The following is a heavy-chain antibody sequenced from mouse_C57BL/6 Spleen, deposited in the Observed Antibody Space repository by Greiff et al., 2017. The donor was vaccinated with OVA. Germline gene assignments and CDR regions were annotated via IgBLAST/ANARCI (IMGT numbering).Heavy chain of an antibody. V-gene: IGHV1-52*01. D-gene: IGHD2-1*01. CDR1: GYTFTSYW. J-gene: IGHJ2*01. CDR3: ARLDGNYPFDG. CDR2: IDPSDSET. Sequence: VQLQQPGAELVRPGSSVKLSCKASGYTFTSYWMHWVKQRPIQGLEWIGNIDPSDSETHYNQKFKDKATLTVDKSSSTAYMQLSSLTSEDSAVYYCARLDGNYPFDGWGKGTTLTVSS.